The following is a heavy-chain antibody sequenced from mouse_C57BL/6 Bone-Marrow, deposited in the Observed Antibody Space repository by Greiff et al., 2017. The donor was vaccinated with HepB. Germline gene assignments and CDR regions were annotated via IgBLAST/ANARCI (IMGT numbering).Heavy chain of an antibody. Sequence: QVQLQQPGAELVKPGASVKLSCKASGYTFTSYWMQWVKQRPGQGLEWIGEIDPSDSYTNYNQEFKGKATLTVDTSSSTAYMQLSSLTSEDSAVYYCARPGRAFAYWGQGTLVTVSA. J-gene: IGHJ3*01. CDR2: IDPSDSYT. D-gene: IGHD3-1*01. V-gene: IGHV1-50*01. CDR1: GYTFTSYW. CDR3: ARPGRAFAY.